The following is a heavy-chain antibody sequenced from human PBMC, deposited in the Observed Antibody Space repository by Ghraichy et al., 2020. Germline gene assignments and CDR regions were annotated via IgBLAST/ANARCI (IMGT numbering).Heavy chain of an antibody. D-gene: IGHD2/OR15-2a*01. CDR1: GFTFSSYS. CDR2: ISYSSSAI. J-gene: IGHJ5*02. CDR3: ARGVNINSSGRFDP. Sequence: GGSLRLSCAASGFTFSSYSMNWVRQAPGKGLEWVSYISYSSSAIYYADSVKGRFTISRDNAKNSLYLQMNSLRDEDTAVYYCARGVNINSSGRFDPWVREPRSPSP. V-gene: IGHV3-48*02.